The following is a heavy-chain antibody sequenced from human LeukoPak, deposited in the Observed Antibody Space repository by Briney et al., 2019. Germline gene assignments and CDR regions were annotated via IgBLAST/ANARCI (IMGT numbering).Heavy chain of an antibody. CDR2: INQSGST. CDR1: GVSFSGYY. J-gene: IGHJ5*02. Sequence: SETLSLTCAVYGVSFSGYYWSWVRQPPGKGLEWIGEINQSGSTNYNPSLKSPVTISVDTSKNQFSLKLSSVTAADTAVYYCARAHGGSYASTRWFDPCGQGTLVTVSS. CDR3: ARAHGGSYASTRWFDP. V-gene: IGHV4-34*01. D-gene: IGHD1-26*01.